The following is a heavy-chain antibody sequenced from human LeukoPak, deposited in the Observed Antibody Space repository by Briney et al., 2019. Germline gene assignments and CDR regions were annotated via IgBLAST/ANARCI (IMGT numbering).Heavy chain of an antibody. CDR2: ISYDGSDK. J-gene: IGHJ6*02. CDR1: GFTFSIYG. D-gene: IGHD5-18*01. Sequence: GGSLRLSCAASGFTFSIYGMHWVRQAPGKGLEWVAVISYDGSDKYFADSVKGRFTISGDNPKNALFLQMNSLRAEDTAVYYCAEGDTAMEKYYYYGMDVWGQGTTVTVSS. CDR3: AEGDTAMEKYYYYGMDV. V-gene: IGHV3-30*18.